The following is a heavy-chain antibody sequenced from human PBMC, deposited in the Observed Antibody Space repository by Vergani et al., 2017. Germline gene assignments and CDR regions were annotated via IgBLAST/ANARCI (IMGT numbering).Heavy chain of an antibody. D-gene: IGHD6-19*01. J-gene: IGHJ3*02. V-gene: IGHV1-18*01. Sequence: QVQLVQSGAEVKKPGASVKVSCKASGYTFTSYGISWVRQAPGQGLEWMGWISAYNGNTNYAQKLQGRVTMTTDTSTSTAYMELRSLRSDDTAVYYCAREMGAGYSNGWYFVSADAFDIWGQGTMVTVSS. CDR2: ISAYNGNT. CDR3: AREMGAGYSNGWYFVSADAFDI. CDR1: GYTFTSYG.